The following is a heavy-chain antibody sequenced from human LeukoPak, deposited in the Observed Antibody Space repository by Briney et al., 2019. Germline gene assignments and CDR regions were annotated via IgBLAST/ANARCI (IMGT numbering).Heavy chain of an antibody. V-gene: IGHV3-23*01. CDR1: GFTFSSYA. D-gene: IGHD4-17*01. J-gene: IGHJ4*02. Sequence: GGSLRLSCAASGFTFSSYAMSWVRQAPGKGLEWVSAISGSGGSTYYADSVKGRFTISRDNSKNTLYLQMTSLRAADTAVYYCAKVPGPTVTRYFDYWGQGTLVTVSS. CDR3: AKVPGPTVTRYFDY. CDR2: ISGSGGST.